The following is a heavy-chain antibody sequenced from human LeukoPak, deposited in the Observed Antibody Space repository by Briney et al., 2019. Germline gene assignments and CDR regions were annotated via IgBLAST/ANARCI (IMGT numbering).Heavy chain of an antibody. Sequence: GGSPRLSCAASGFTFSSYAMSWVRQAPGKGLEWVSAISGSGGSTYYADSVKGRFTISRDNSKNTLYLQMNSLRAEDTAVYYCAKDPRDGGSYFDYWGQGTLVTVSS. V-gene: IGHV3-23*01. D-gene: IGHD5-24*01. CDR2: ISGSGGST. CDR1: GFTFSSYA. J-gene: IGHJ4*02. CDR3: AKDPRDGGSYFDY.